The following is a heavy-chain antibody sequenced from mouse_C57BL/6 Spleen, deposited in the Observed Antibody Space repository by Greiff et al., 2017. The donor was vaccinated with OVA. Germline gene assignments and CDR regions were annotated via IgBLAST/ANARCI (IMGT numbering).Heavy chain of an antibody. V-gene: IGHV1-82*01. J-gene: IGHJ4*01. Sequence: QVQLQQSGPELVKPGASVKISCKASGYAFSSSWMNWVKQRPGKGLEWIGRIYPGDGDTNYNGKFKGKATLTADKSSSTAYMQLSSLTSEDSAVYFCARSGTSYAMDYWGQVTSVTVSS. CDR1: GYAFSSSW. CDR3: ARSGTSYAMDY. D-gene: IGHD4-1*01. CDR2: IYPGDGDT.